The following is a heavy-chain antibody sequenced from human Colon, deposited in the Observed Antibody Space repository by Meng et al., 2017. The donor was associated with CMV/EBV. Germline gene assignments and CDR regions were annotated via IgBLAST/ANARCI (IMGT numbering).Heavy chain of an antibody. CDR1: GFTFSSYG. V-gene: IGHV3-30*02. Sequence: GESLKISCGASGFTFSSYGIHWVRQAPGKGLEWVAFIRFDGQNKDYADSVKGRFTVSRDNSKNTLYLQMNSLRAEDTAVYYCAREGGGTIAPRDLDYWGQGTLVTVSS. CDR3: AREGGGTIAPRDLDY. CDR2: IRFDGQNK. J-gene: IGHJ4*02. D-gene: IGHD6-6*01.